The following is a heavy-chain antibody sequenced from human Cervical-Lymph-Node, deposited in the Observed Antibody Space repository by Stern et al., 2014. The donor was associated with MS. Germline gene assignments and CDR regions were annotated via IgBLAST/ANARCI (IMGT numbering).Heavy chain of an antibody. V-gene: IGHV4-39*01. CDR1: GDSTFSSSYY. Sequence: QVQLQESGPGLVKPSETLSLTCTVSGDSTFSSSYYWGWIRQPPGKGLEWIGSVYYSGDTYYSPSLKSRVTISVDTSKNQFSLKLNSVTAADTAVYYCARHERNWGSWYSGLAYNWFDPWGQGSLVTVSS. D-gene: IGHD6-13*01. J-gene: IGHJ5*02. CDR3: ARHERNWGSWYSGLAYNWFDP. CDR2: VYYSGDT.